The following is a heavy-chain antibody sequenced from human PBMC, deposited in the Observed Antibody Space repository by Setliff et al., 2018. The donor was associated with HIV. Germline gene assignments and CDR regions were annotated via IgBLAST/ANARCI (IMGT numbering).Heavy chain of an antibody. J-gene: IGHJ4*02. V-gene: IGHV3-33*06. CDR1: GFTFSNYG. CDR2: IWDDGSTK. D-gene: IGHD3-3*01. Sequence: PGGSLSLSCTASGFTFSNYGMNWVRQAPGKGLEWVAVIWDDGSTKKYADSVKGRFSISRDNSKNTVYLQMDRLGVEDTAVYYCAKDYNFWSAHGAHPVDWGQGTQVTVSS. CDR3: AKDYNFWSAHGAHPVD.